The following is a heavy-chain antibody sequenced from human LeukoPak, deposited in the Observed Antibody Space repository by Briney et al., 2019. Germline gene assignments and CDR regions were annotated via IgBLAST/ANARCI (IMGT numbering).Heavy chain of an antibody. D-gene: IGHD3-16*01. V-gene: IGHV3-7*01. CDR1: GFTFSSHW. CDR3: ARERGGAFDI. J-gene: IGHJ3*02. CDR2: IKQDGSEK. Sequence: PGGSLRLSCAASGFTFSSHWMSWVRQAPGKGLEWVANIKQDGSEKYYVDSVKGRFTISRDNAKNSLYLQMNSLRAEDTAVYYCARERGGAFDIWGQGTMVTVSS.